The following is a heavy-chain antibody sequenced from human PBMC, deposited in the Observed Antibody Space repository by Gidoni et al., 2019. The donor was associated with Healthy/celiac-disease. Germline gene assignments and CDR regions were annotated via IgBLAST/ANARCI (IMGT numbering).Heavy chain of an antibody. CDR1: GCSISSSSYY. D-gene: IGHD1-26*01. V-gene: IGHV4-39*01. CDR2: IYYSGST. Sequence: HLQLQESGPGLVKPSETLSLTCTVSGCSISSSSYYWGWIRQPPGKGLEWIGSIYYSGSTYYNPSLKSRVTISVDTSKNQFSLKLSSVTAADTAVYYCARGRGPYYFDYWGQGTLVTVSS. J-gene: IGHJ4*02. CDR3: ARGRGPYYFDY.